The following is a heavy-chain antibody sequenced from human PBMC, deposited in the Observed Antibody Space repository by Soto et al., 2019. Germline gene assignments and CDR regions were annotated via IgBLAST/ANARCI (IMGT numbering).Heavy chain of an antibody. Sequence: GGSLRLSCAASGFTFTRFSMNWVRQAPGKGLEWVSSISSTTNYIYYGDSMKGRFTISRDNAKNSLYLEMNSLRAEDTAVYYCARESEDLTSNFDYWGQGTLVTVSS. CDR1: GFTFTRFS. J-gene: IGHJ4*02. CDR3: ARESEDLTSNFDY. CDR2: ISSTTNYI. V-gene: IGHV3-21*06.